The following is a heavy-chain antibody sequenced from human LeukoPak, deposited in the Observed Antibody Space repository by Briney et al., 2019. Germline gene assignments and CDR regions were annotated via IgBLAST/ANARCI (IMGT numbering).Heavy chain of an antibody. Sequence: GASVKVSCKASGYTFTSYGISWVRQAPGQGLEWMGWISAYNGNTNYAQKLQGRVTMTTDTSTSTAYSELRSLRSDDTAVYYCARDYPLYCSGGSCYPIPDAFDIWGQGTMVTVSS. J-gene: IGHJ3*02. D-gene: IGHD2-15*01. CDR1: GYTFTSYG. V-gene: IGHV1-18*01. CDR3: ARDYPLYCSGGSCYPIPDAFDI. CDR2: ISAYNGNT.